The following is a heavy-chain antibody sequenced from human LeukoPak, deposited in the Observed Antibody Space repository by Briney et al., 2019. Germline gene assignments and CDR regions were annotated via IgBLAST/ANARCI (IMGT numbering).Heavy chain of an antibody. CDR3: ARVGATSAYYYYYVDV. J-gene: IGHJ6*03. CDR2: INTDGSST. D-gene: IGHD1-26*01. CDR1: GFTFSSYW. V-gene: IGHV3-74*01. Sequence: GGSLRLSCAASGFTFSSYWMHWVRQAPGKGLVWVSRINTDGSSTSYADSVKGRFTISRDNAKNTLYLQMNSLRAEDTAVYYCARVGATSAYYYYYVDVWGKGTTVTVSS.